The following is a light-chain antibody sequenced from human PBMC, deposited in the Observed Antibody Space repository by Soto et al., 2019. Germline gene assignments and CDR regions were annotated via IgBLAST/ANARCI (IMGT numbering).Light chain of an antibody. CDR1: QSISSW. CDR2: KAS. Sequence: DIQMTQSPSTLSASVGDRVTITCRASQSISSWLAWYQQKPGKAPKLLIYKASSLESGVPSRFSGSGSGTVVTLSISSLQPDDFETYYCQQYNSYPYTFGQGTKLEIK. J-gene: IGKJ2*01. CDR3: QQYNSYPYT. V-gene: IGKV1-5*03.